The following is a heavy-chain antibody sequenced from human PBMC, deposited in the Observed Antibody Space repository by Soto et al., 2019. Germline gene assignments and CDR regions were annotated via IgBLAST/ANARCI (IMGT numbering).Heavy chain of an antibody. CDR2: ISYDGNNK. V-gene: IGHV3-30-3*01. Sequence: GGSLRLSCTAFAFTFSSYAMHWVRQAPGKGLEWVAVISYDGNNKYYADSVKGRFTISRDNSKKMLYLQMNSLRAEDTAVYYCARAHITAAGPGWFDPWGQGTLVTVSS. D-gene: IGHD6-13*01. CDR1: AFTFSSYA. CDR3: ARAHITAAGPGWFDP. J-gene: IGHJ5*02.